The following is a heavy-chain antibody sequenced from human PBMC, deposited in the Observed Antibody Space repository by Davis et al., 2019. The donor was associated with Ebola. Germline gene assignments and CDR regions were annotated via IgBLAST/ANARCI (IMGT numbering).Heavy chain of an antibody. J-gene: IGHJ6*03. V-gene: IGHV4-34*01. CDR3: ARGRGGFCNAGTCYPYYFSYMDV. D-gene: IGHD2-15*01. CDR1: DESFSDYY. CDR2: INYSGTT. Sequence: SETLSLTCSVHDESFSDYYWTWIRQPPGKGLEWIGEINYSGTTNYKPSLNSRLTISIDTSKMQFSLTLRSVTAADTAIYYCARGRGGFCNAGTCYPYYFSYMDVWAKGTTVTVSS.